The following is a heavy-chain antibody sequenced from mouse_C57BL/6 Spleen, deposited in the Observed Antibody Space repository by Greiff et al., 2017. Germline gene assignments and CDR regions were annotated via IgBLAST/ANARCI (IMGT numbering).Heavy chain of an antibody. D-gene: IGHD1-1*01. V-gene: IGHV1-76*01. Sequence: VQLQQSGAELVRPGASVKLSCKASGYTFTDYYINWVKQRPGQGLEWIARIYPGSGNTYYNEKFKGKATLTAEKSSSTAYMQLSSLTSEDSAVYFCAGEFITTVVATDFDVWGTGTTVTGSS. CDR2: IYPGSGNT. CDR1: GYTFTDYY. J-gene: IGHJ1*03. CDR3: AGEFITTVVATDFDV.